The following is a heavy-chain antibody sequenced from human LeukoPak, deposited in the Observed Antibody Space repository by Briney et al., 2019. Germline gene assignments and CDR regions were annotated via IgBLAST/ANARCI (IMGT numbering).Heavy chain of an antibody. CDR3: ARGNYYDSSGYYPGLDY. V-gene: IGHV1-69*13. J-gene: IGHJ4*02. Sequence: SVKVSFKASGGTFSSYAISWVRQAPGQGLEWMGGIIPIFGTANYAQQFQGRVTITADESTSTAYMELSSLRSEDTAVYYCARGNYYDSSGYYPGLDYWGQGTLVTVSS. CDR2: IIPIFGTA. CDR1: GGTFSSYA. D-gene: IGHD3-22*01.